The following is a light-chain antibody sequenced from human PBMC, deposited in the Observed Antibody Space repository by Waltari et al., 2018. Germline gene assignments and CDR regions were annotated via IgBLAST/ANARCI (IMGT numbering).Light chain of an antibody. Sequence: QSVLTQPPSASGTPGLRVPISCSGSSPNLRSNPVNWYQQLPGTAPKLLIYSTNPRPSGVPDRFSGSKSDTSASLAISGLQSEDEADYYCATWDDSLNAAVFGGGTQLSVL. CDR1: SPNLRSNP. CDR2: STN. J-gene: IGLJ7*01. CDR3: ATWDDSLNAAV. V-gene: IGLV1-44*01.